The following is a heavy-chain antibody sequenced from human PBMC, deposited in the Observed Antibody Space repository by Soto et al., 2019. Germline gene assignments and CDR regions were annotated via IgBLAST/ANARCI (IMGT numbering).Heavy chain of an antibody. J-gene: IGHJ5*02. CDR3: ARGSVNWNYNNWFDP. D-gene: IGHD1-7*01. Sequence: SVKVSCKASGGTFSSYAISWVRQAPGQGLEWMGGIIPIFGTANYAQKFQGRVTITADESTSTAYMELSSLRSEDTAVYYCARGSVNWNYNNWFDPWGQGTLVTVSS. V-gene: IGHV1-69*13. CDR2: IIPIFGTA. CDR1: GGTFSSYA.